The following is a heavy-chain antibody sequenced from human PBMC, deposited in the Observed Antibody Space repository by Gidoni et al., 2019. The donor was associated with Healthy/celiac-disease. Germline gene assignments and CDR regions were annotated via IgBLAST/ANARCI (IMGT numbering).Heavy chain of an antibody. Sequence: QVQLQESGPGLVKPSETLSLTCTVSGGSVSSGSYYWSWIRQPPGKGLEWIGYIYYSGSTNYNPSLKSRVTISVDTSKNQFSLKLSSVTAADTAVYYCARDQAVAATPVVGATSYMDVWGKGTTVTVSS. D-gene: IGHD2-15*01. CDR2: IYYSGST. CDR1: GGSVSSGSYY. J-gene: IGHJ6*03. V-gene: IGHV4-61*01. CDR3: ARDQAVAATPVVGATSYMDV.